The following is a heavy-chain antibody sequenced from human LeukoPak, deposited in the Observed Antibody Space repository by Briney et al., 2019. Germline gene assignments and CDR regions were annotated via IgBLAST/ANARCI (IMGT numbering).Heavy chain of an antibody. CDR1: GYTFTSYA. D-gene: IGHD6-6*01. V-gene: IGHV7-4-1*02. CDR2: INTKTGNP. J-gene: IGHJ4*02. Sequence: ASVKVSCKASGYTFTSYAMNWVRQAPGQGLEWMGWINTKTGNPTYAQGFTGRFVFSLDTSVSTAYLQISSLKAEDTAVYYCARDGIAARQGDFDYWGQGTLVTVSS. CDR3: ARDGIAARQGDFDY.